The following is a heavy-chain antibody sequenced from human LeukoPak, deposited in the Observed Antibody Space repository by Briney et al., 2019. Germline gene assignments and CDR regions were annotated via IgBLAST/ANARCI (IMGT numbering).Heavy chain of an antibody. CDR3: AKDGLYYDGSEHVYYFDS. Sequence: GGSLRLSCAASGFTFSRSAMTWVRQGPGTGLEFVASIIYSGGATYYADSVKGRFTISRDNSKNTLYLQMHSLRAEDTALYYCAKDGLYYDGSEHVYYFDSWGQGTLVTVSS. V-gene: IGHV3-23*01. J-gene: IGHJ4*02. CDR2: IIYSGGAT. CDR1: GFTFSRSA. D-gene: IGHD3-22*01.